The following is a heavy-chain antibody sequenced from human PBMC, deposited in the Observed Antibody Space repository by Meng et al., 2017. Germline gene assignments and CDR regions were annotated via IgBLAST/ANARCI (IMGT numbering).Heavy chain of an antibody. Sequence: SLKISCAASGFTFDDYAMHWVRQAPGKGLEWVSGISWNSGSIGYADSVKGRFTISRDNAKNPLYLQMNSLRAEDMALYYCAKLDSSDGKGAFDIWGQGTMVTVSS. CDR1: GFTFDDYA. V-gene: IGHV3-9*03. D-gene: IGHD6-19*01. CDR2: ISWNSGSI. J-gene: IGHJ3*02. CDR3: AKLDSSDGKGAFDI.